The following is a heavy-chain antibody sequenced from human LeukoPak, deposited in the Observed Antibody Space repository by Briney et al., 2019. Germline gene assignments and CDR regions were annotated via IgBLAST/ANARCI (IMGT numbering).Heavy chain of an antibody. V-gene: IGHV3-74*01. CDR1: GFIFSDHW. D-gene: IGHD3-16*01. Sequence: PGGSLRLSCAASGFIFSDHWMHWVRQAPGKGLVWLSRINNDGSSTIYADSVKGRFTISRDNSKNTLYLQMNSLRAEDTAVYYCAREGLTGDLYPLGLDYWGQGTLVTVSS. J-gene: IGHJ4*02. CDR3: AREGLTGDLYPLGLDY. CDR2: INNDGSST.